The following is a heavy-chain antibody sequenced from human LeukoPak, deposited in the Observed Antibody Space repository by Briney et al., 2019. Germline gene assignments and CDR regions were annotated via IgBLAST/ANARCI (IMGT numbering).Heavy chain of an antibody. CDR1: GFTFSSYA. Sequence: PGGSLRLSCAASGFTFSSYAMHWVRQAPGKGLGYVSAINSNGGNRHYADSVKGRFSISRDNSKNTLCLQMGSLRVEDMAVYYCARARLKGSSSASYQCYYLDVWGKGTTVTVSS. D-gene: IGHD6-6*01. V-gene: IGHV3-64*02. CDR2: INSNGGNR. CDR3: ARARLKGSSSASYQCYYLDV. J-gene: IGHJ6*03.